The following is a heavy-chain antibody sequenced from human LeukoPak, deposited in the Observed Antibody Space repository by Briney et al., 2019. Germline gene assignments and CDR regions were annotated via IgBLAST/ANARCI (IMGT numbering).Heavy chain of an antibody. V-gene: IGHV1-8*02. CDR2: MNPNSGNT. CDR1: GYTFTGYY. J-gene: IGHJ4*02. Sequence: ASVKVSCKASGYTFTGYYMHWVRQAPGQGLEWMGWMNPNSGNTGYAQKFQGRVTMTRNTSISTAYMELSSLRSEDTAVYYCAIMGYPLDYWGQGTPVTVSS. CDR3: AIMGYPLDY. D-gene: IGHD2-8*01.